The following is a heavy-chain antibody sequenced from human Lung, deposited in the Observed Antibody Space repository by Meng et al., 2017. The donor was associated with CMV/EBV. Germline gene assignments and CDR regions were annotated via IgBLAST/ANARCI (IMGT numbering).Heavy chain of an antibody. CDR1: GFTFSSYW. D-gene: IGHD4-17*01. CDR3: ARDLHGDLNY. CDR2: IKYDGSEK. J-gene: IGHJ4*02. Sequence: SCAASGFTFSSYWMAWVRQAPGKGLEWVANIKYDGSEKYYVDSVKGRFSISRDNGENSLYLQMNSLRVEDTALYYCARDLHGDLNYWVQGTLVTVAS. V-gene: IGHV3-7*01.